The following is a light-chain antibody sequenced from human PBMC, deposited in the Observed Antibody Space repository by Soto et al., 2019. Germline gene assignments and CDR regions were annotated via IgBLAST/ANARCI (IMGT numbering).Light chain of an antibody. J-gene: IGKJ2*01. CDR1: QTVSRS. V-gene: IGKV3-15*01. CDR2: GAS. CDR3: QQYIDWPPYT. Sequence: EVVLTQSPATLSVSPGERATLSCRASQTVSRSLAWYQQKPGQAPSLLIYGASTRATGIPGRFSGSGSGTDFTLTISSLQYEDFAVYYCQQYIDWPPYTFGQGTKVEIK.